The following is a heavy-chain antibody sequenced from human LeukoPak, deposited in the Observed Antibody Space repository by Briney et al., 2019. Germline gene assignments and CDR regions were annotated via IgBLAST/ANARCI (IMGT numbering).Heavy chain of an antibody. J-gene: IGHJ5*02. CDR3: ARPYYYDSRIDP. D-gene: IGHD3-22*01. Sequence: PSETLSLTCTVSGGSISSGDYYWSWIRQPPGKGLEWIGYTYYSGSTYYNPSLKNRVSISVDTSKNQFSLNLSSVTAADTAVYYCARPYYYDSRIDPWGQGTLATVSS. CDR1: GGSISSGDYY. V-gene: IGHV4-30-4*01. CDR2: TYYSGST.